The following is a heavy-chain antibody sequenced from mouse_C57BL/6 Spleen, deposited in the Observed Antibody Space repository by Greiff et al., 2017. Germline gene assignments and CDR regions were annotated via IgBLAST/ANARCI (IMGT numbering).Heavy chain of an antibody. CDR2: IDPSDSYT. J-gene: IGHJ2*01. CDR3: AGGLTGNYFDY. V-gene: IGHV1-59*01. Sequence: VQLQQPGAELVRPGTSVKLSCKASGYTFTSYWMHWVKQRPGQGLEWIGVIDPSDSYTNYNQKFKGKATLTVDTSSSTAYMQLSSLTSEDSAVYYCAGGLTGNYFDYWGQGTTLTVSS. CDR1: GYTFTSYW. D-gene: IGHD4-1*01.